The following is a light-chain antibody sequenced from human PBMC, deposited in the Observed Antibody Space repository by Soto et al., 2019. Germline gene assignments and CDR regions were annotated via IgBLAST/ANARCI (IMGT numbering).Light chain of an antibody. Sequence: QSVLTQPPSASGTPGQRVTISCSGSSSNIGNSTVNWYQQFPGTAPKLLIYANNRRPSGVPDRFSGSKSGTSASLAISGLQSEDEADYYCAAWDDSLNGHVFGAGTKVTVL. J-gene: IGLJ1*01. CDR2: ANN. CDR3: AAWDDSLNGHV. CDR1: SSNIGNST. V-gene: IGLV1-44*01.